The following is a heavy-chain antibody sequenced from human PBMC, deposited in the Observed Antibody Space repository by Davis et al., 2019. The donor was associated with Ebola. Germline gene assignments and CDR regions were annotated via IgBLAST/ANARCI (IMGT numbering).Heavy chain of an antibody. V-gene: IGHV1-18*04. CDR1: GYIFTSYG. CDR3: ATRREGYTWAEEY. D-gene: IGHD5-24*01. Sequence: ASVKVSCKASGYIFTSYGFSWVRQAPGQGLEWMGWISVYNGNKIYAQQFQDRITMTTDTSTSTAYMELSSLRSEDTAVYYCATRREGYTWAEEYWGQGTVVTVSS. J-gene: IGHJ4*02. CDR2: ISVYNGNK.